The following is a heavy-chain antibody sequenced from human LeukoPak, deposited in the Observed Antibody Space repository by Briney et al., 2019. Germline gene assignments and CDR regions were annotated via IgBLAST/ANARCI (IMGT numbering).Heavy chain of an antibody. V-gene: IGHV3-21*04. CDR1: GFTFSSYS. CDR2: ISSSSSYI. D-gene: IGHD2-15*01. Sequence: GGSLRLSCAASGFTFSSYSMNWVRQAPGKGLEWVSSISSSSSYIYYADSVKGRFTISRDNSKNTLYLQMNSLRAEDTAVYYCAKAPVTTCSGTFCYPFDYWGQGTLDTVSS. J-gene: IGHJ4*02. CDR3: AKAPVTTCSGTFCYPFDY.